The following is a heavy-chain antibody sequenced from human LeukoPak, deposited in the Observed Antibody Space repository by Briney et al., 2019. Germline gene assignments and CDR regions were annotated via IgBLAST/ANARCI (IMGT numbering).Heavy chain of an antibody. CDR3: ARGRYYYDSTGYYYACILDY. CDR2: IYHSGST. CDR1: GYSISSGYY. D-gene: IGHD3-22*01. Sequence: SETLSLTCTVSGYSISSGYYWGWIRQPPGKGLEWIGSIYHSGSTYYNPSLKSRVTISVDTSKNQFSLELTSVTAADTAVYYCARGRYYYDSTGYYYACILDYWGQGTLVTVSS. J-gene: IGHJ4*02. V-gene: IGHV4-38-2*02.